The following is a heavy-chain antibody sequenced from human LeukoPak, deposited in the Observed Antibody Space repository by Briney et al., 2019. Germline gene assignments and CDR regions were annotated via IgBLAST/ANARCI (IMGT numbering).Heavy chain of an antibody. Sequence: GGSLRLSCGASGITFSSYSMNWVRQAPGKGLEWVSYISSSGSTMYYADSVKGRFTISRDNARNSLYLQMNSLRAEDTAVYFCARGGLSIMGYWGQGTLVTVSS. CDR2: ISSSGSTM. CDR1: GITFSSYS. V-gene: IGHV3-48*01. J-gene: IGHJ4*02. CDR3: ARGGLSIMGY. D-gene: IGHD2/OR15-2a*01.